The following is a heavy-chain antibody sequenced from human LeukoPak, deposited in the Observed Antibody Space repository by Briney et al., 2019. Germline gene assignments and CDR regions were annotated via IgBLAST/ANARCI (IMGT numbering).Heavy chain of an antibody. J-gene: IGHJ4*02. CDR3: ARVAAHYYFDY. D-gene: IGHD6-6*01. CDR1: GYTFTGYY. CDR2: INPNSGGT. V-gene: IGHV1-2*02. Sequence: ASVKVSCKASGYTFTGYYLHWVRQAPGQGLEWVGWINPNSGGTNYAQKFQGRVTMTRDTSISTAYMELSRLRSDDTAVYYCARVAAHYYFDYWGQGTLVTVSS.